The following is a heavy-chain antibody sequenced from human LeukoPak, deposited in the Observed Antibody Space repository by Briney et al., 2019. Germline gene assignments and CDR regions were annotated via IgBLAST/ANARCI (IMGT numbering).Heavy chain of an antibody. D-gene: IGHD2-2*02. CDR1: GGSISSSSYY. CDR3: ASLCSSTSCYMEY. CDR2: IYYSGST. J-gene: IGHJ4*02. V-gene: IGHV4-39*01. Sequence: SETLSLTCTVSGGSISSSSYYWGWIRQPPGKGLEWIGSIYYSGSTYYNPSLKSRVTISVDTSKNQFSLKLSSVTAADTAVYYCASLCSSTSCYMEYWGQGTLVTVSS.